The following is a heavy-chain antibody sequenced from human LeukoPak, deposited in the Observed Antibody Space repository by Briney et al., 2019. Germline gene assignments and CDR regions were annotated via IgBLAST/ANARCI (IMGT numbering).Heavy chain of an antibody. J-gene: IGHJ3*02. D-gene: IGHD1-1*01. CDR1: GFTFSSYE. V-gene: IGHV3-48*03. CDR3: ARIGYNNDAFDI. CDR2: ISSSGSTI. Sequence: SGGSLRLSCAASGFTFSSYEMNWVRQAPGKGLEWVSYISSSGSTIYYADSVKGRFTISRDNAKNSLYLQMNSLRAEDTAVYYCARIGYNNDAFDIWGQGTMDTVSS.